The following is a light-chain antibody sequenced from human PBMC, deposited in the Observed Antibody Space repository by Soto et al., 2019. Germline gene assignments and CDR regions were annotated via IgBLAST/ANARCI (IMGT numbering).Light chain of an antibody. CDR1: QSVGSY. CDR2: DTS. Sequence: EIVLTQSPGTLSFSPGERATLSCRASQSVGSYLAWYQQKPGQAPRLLISDTSSRATGIPDRVSGSGSGTDFSLTISRLQREDFAVYYCQQYRSSPLTFGRGTKVDIK. V-gene: IGKV3-20*01. CDR3: QQYRSSPLT. J-gene: IGKJ4*01.